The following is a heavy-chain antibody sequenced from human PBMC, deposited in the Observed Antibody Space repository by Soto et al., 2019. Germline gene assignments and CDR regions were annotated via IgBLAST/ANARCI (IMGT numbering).Heavy chain of an antibody. CDR1: GYTFTTYD. D-gene: IGHD3-3*01. J-gene: IGHJ6*02. V-gene: IGHV1-8*01. CDR2: MDPNSGST. CDR3: ARERKFDFWRKGLDV. Sequence: QAQLVQSGAEVRKPGASVKVSCKASGYTFTTYDINWVRQAPGQGLEGLGWMDPNSGSTGYAQNFQGRITMTRNISRNTAHMELSSLQSEDTAVYYCARERKFDFWRKGLDVWGQGTTVTVS.